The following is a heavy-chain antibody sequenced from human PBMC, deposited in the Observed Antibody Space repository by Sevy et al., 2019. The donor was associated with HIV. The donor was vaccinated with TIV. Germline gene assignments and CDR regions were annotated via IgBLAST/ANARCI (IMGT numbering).Heavy chain of an antibody. Sequence: ASVKVSCKPSGDTFTNDYMHWVRQAPGQGLEWMGIIDPSAGNASYAEKFQGRVTMAWDTSTSTLYMDLSSLRSEDTAVYYCVSADPAQHFDSWGQGTLVTVSS. V-gene: IGHV1-46*01. CDR2: IDPSAGNA. CDR1: GDTFTNDY. CDR3: VSADPAQHFDS. J-gene: IGHJ4*02.